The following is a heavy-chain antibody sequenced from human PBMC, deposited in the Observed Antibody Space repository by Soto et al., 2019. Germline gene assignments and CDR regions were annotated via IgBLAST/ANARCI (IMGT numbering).Heavy chain of an antibody. Sequence: EVQLVESGGGLVQPGGSLRLSCAASGFTFNKYWMTWVRQAPGKGLEWVANIQHVGSEKYYVDYVKGRFTISRDNADSSLYLQMNGLRAEDTAVYYCALGRTGLDVWGQGTTVTVSS. CDR3: ALGRTGLDV. CDR2: IQHVGSEK. CDR1: GFTFNKYW. V-gene: IGHV3-7*01. D-gene: IGHD7-27*01. J-gene: IGHJ6*02.